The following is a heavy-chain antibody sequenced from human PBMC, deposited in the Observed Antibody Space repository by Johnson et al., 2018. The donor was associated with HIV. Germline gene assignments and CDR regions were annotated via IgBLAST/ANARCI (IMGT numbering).Heavy chain of an antibody. CDR1: GFTFSNYA. J-gene: IGHJ3*02. Sequence: QVQLVESGGGVVWPGGSLRLSCAASGFTFSNYAMSWVRQAPGKGLEWVAFIRYDGRNKYYPDSVKGRFTISRDNSKYTLYLHMNSLRAEDTAVYYCAKLGGEDGFDIWGQGTMVTVSS. V-gene: IGHV3-30*02. CDR3: AKLGGEDGFDI. CDR2: IRYDGRNK. D-gene: IGHD2-21*01.